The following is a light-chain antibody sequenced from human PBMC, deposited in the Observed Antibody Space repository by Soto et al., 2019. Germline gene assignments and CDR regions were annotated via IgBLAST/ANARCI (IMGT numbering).Light chain of an antibody. CDR3: SLYASSNTFM. V-gene: IGLV2-23*02. CDR2: EAT. J-gene: IGLJ3*02. CDR1: SSDIGRYNL. Sequence: QSALTQPASVSGSPGQSITISCTGTSSDIGRYNLVSWYQQHPGKPPKLMIYEATKRPSGVSNRFSGSKSGNTASLTISVLQAEDEADYYGSLYASSNTFMFGGGTKLTVL.